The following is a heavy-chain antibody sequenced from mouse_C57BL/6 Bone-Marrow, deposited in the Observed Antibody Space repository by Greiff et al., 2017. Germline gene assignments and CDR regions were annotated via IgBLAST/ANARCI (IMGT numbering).Heavy chain of an antibody. CDR3: LLGFAY. CDR2: INPYNGGT. CDR1: GYTFTDYY. V-gene: IGHV1-19*01. J-gene: IGHJ3*01. Sequence: EVQLQQPGPVLVKPGASVKMSCKASGYTFTDYYMHWVKQSPGKSLEWIGVINPYNGGTSSNQKFKGKATLTVDKSSSTAYMELNSLTAEYSAVYYLLLGFAYWGQGTLVTVSA. D-gene: IGHD1-1*01.